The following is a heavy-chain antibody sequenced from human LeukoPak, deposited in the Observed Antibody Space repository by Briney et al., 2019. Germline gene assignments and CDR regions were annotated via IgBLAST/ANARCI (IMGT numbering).Heavy chain of an antibody. D-gene: IGHD1-26*01. J-gene: IGHJ4*02. Sequence: PGGSLRLSCATSGFTFSRYDMHWVRQAPGKGLEWVAVISYDGSNKYYADSVKGRFTISRDNSKNTLYLQMNSLGTEDTAVYYCAPKGITVGDTSPRPLDYWGQGTLVTVSS. CDR3: APKGITVGDTSPRPLDY. V-gene: IGHV3-30*03. CDR1: GFTFSRYD. CDR2: ISYDGSNK.